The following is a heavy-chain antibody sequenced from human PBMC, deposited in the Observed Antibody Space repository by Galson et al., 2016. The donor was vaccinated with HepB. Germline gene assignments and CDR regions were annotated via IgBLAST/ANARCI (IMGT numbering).Heavy chain of an antibody. CDR1: GFTFSSYA. J-gene: IGHJ4*02. Sequence: SLRLSCAASGFTFSSYALSWVRQAPGKGLEWVSVIDHSGGSTYYIGSVKGRFTISRDNSKNTLYLQMNSLRAEDTAMYYCARESSAWDPYWGQGTLVTVSS. CDR2: IDHSGGST. D-gene: IGHD3-22*01. CDR3: ARESSAWDPY. V-gene: IGHV3-23*01.